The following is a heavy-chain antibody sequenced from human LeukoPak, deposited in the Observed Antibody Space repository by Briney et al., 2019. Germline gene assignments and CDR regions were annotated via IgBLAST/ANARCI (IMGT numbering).Heavy chain of an antibody. CDR2: IDPNSGGT. CDR1: GITFTGYY. V-gene: IGHV1-2*02. J-gene: IGHJ3*02. Sequence: ASVKVSCKVSGITFTGYYMHWIRQAPGQGLQWMGWIDPNSGGTNYAQKFQGRVTMTRDTSISTAYMELSRLTSDDTAVYYCASGGYCSSTSCYYAFDIWGQGTVVTVSS. D-gene: IGHD2-2*01. CDR3: ASGGYCSSTSCYYAFDI.